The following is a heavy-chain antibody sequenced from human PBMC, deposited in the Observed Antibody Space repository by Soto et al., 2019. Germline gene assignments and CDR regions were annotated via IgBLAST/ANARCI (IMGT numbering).Heavy chain of an antibody. J-gene: IGHJ4*02. CDR3: ARGIFDY. CDR1: GDSVNSGNYY. CDR2: IYYSGNT. Sequence: PSETLSLTCTVSGDSVNSGNYYWSWIRQPPGKGLEWIGFIYYSGNTNYNPSLKSRVTISVDTSKNQISLKLSSVTTADTAVYYCARGIFDYWGQGTLVTVSS. D-gene: IGHD3-9*01. V-gene: IGHV4-61*01.